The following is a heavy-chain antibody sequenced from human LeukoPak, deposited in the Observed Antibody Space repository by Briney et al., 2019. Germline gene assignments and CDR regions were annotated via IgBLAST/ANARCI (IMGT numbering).Heavy chain of an antibody. D-gene: IGHD2-2*01. J-gene: IGHJ3*02. CDR2: IYYSGST. CDR3: ARDGGIVVPAAPAVFDI. Sequence: SETLSLTCTVSGGSISSYYWSWIRQPPGKGLEWIGYIYYSGSTNYNPSLKSRVTLSVDTSKNQFSLSLSSVTAADTALYYCARDGGIVVPAAPAVFDIWGQGTMVTVSS. CDR1: GGSISSYY. V-gene: IGHV4-59*12.